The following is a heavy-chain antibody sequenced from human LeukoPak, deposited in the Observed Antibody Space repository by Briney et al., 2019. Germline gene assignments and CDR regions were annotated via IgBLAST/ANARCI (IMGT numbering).Heavy chain of an antibody. Sequence: GGSLRLTCAASGFTFSSYSMNWVRQAPGKGLEWVSYISSSSSTIYYADSVKGRFTISRDNAKNSLYLQMNSLRAEDTAVYYCARDAPGGGYDYWGQGTLVTVSS. CDR3: ARDAPGGGYDY. V-gene: IGHV3-48*01. J-gene: IGHJ4*02. CDR1: GFTFSSYS. CDR2: ISSSSSTI. D-gene: IGHD5-12*01.